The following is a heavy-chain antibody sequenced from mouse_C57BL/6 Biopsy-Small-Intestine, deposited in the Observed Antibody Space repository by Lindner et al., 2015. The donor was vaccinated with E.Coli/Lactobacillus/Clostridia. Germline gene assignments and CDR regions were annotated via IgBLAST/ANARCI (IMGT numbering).Heavy chain of an antibody. CDR1: GYTFTDYY. V-gene: IGHV1-19*01. CDR3: ARFTTVVVDWYFDV. J-gene: IGHJ1*03. CDR2: IDPYNGRT. D-gene: IGHD1-1*01. Sequence: VQLQESGPVLVKPGASVKMSCKASGYTFTDYYMNWVKQSHGKSLEWIGVIDPYNGRTNYNQKFKGKATLTVDTSSSTAYMQLSSLTSEDSAVYYCARFTTVVVDWYFDVWGTGTTVTVSA.